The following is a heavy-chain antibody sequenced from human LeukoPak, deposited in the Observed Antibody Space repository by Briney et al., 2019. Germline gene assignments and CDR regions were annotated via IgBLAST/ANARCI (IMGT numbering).Heavy chain of an antibody. J-gene: IGHJ4*02. Sequence: SETLSLTCAVYGGSFSGYYWSWIRQPPGKGLEWIGEINHSGSTNYNPSLKSRVTISVDTSKNQFSLKLSSVTAADTAVYYCARGRGGYQLLWGVGYGSSWSPYFDYWGQGTLVTVSS. V-gene: IGHV4-34*01. CDR1: GGSFSGYY. CDR3: ARGRGGYQLLWGVGYGSSWSPYFDY. D-gene: IGHD6-13*01. CDR2: INHSGST.